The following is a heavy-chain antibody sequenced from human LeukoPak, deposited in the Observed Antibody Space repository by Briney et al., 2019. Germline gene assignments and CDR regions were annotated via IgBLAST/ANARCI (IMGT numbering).Heavy chain of an antibody. CDR1: GYSISDGNY. CDR2: IYTSGST. CDR3: AREVVVPAAILYYYYMDV. V-gene: IGHV4-61*02. Sequence: NPSETLSLTCTVSGYSISDGNYWGWIRQPAGKGLEWIGRIYTSGSTNYNPSLKSRVTISVDTSKNQFSLKLSSVTAADTAVYYCAREVVVPAAILYYYYMDVWGKGTTVTVSS. J-gene: IGHJ6*03. D-gene: IGHD2-2*01.